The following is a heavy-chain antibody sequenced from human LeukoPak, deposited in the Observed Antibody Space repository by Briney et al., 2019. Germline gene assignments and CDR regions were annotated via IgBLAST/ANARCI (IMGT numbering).Heavy chain of an antibody. D-gene: IGHD3-22*01. Sequence: GGSLRLSCAASGFTVSSNYMSWVRQAPGKGLEWVSAISGSGGSTYYADSVKGRFTISRDNSKNTLYLQMNSLRAEDTAVYYCAKLYSTYDSSGYYYVRDDAFDIWGQGTMVTVSS. J-gene: IGHJ3*02. V-gene: IGHV3-23*01. CDR2: ISGSGGST. CDR1: GFTVSSNY. CDR3: AKLYSTYDSSGYYYVRDDAFDI.